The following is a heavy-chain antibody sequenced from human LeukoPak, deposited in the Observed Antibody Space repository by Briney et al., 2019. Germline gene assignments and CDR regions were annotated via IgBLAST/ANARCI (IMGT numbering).Heavy chain of an antibody. CDR2: INPNSGGT. V-gene: IGHV1-2*02. Sequence: ASVKVSCKASGYTFTGYYMHWVRQAPGQGLEWMGWINPNSGGTNYAQKFQGRVTMTRDTSISTAYMELSRLRSDDTAVYYCARSPHYYGSVFDYWGQGTLVTVSS. CDR3: ARSPHYYGSVFDY. CDR1: GYTFTGYY. D-gene: IGHD3-10*01. J-gene: IGHJ4*02.